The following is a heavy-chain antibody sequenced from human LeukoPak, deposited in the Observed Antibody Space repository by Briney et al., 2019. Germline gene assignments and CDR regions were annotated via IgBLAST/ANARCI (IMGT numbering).Heavy chain of an antibody. CDR3: ATTLYITIFGVVNDAFDI. V-gene: IGHV1-24*01. J-gene: IGHJ3*02. D-gene: IGHD3-3*01. Sequence: ASVKVSCKVFGYTLTELSMHWVRQAPGKGLEWMGGFDPEDGETIYAQKFQGRVTMTEDTSTDTAYMELSSLRSEDTAVYYCATTLYITIFGVVNDAFDIWGQGTMVTVSS. CDR2: FDPEDGET. CDR1: GYTLTELS.